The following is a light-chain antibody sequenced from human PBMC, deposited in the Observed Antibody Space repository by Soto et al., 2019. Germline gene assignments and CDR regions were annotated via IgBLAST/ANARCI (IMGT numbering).Light chain of an antibody. J-gene: IGLJ3*02. Sequence: QSALTQPPSVSGAPGQRVTISCTGTSSNIGLTYHVHWYQHLPGTAPKLLVYGDTNRPSGVSDRFSGSKSGTSASLTITGLQPEDEADYYCQSFDSGLSGWVFGGGTKLTVL. V-gene: IGLV1-40*01. CDR2: GDT. CDR3: QSFDSGLSGWV. CDR1: SSNIGLTYH.